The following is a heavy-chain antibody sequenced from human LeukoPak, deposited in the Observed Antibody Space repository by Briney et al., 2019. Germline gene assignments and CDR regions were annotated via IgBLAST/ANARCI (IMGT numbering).Heavy chain of an antibody. CDR3: AGDAFYYYGSGSYSD. CDR2: ISSSSSYI. J-gene: IGHJ4*02. Sequence: GGSLRLSCAASGFTFSSYSMNWVRQAPGKGLEWVSSISSSSSYIYYADSVKGRFTISRDNAKNSLYLQMNSLRAEDTAVYYCAGDAFYYYGSGSYSDWGQGTLVTASS. CDR1: GFTFSSYS. D-gene: IGHD3-10*01. V-gene: IGHV3-21*01.